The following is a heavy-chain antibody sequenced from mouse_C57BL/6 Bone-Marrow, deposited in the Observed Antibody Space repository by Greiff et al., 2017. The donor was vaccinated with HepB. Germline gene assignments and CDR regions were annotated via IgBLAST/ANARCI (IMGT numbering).Heavy chain of an antibody. V-gene: IGHV1-64*01. J-gene: IGHJ3*01. CDR3: ARRRLRSLAY. Sequence: VQLQQPGAELVKPGASVKLSCKASGYTFTSYWMHWVKQRPGQGLEWIGMIHPNSGSTNYNETFKSKATLTVDKSSSTAYMQLSSLTSEDSAVYYCARRRLRSLAYWGQGTLVTVSA. D-gene: IGHD2-4*01. CDR2: IHPNSGST. CDR1: GYTFTSYW.